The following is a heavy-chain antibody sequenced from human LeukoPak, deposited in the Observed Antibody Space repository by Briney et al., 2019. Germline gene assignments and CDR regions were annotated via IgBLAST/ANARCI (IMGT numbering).Heavy chain of an antibody. CDR1: GGSISSYY. V-gene: IGHV4-59*01. CDR3: ARGPIDQQLVPGWFDP. D-gene: IGHD6-13*01. J-gene: IGHJ5*02. Sequence: PSETLSLTCTVSGGSISSYYWSWIRQPPGKGLEWIGYIYYSGSTNYNPSLKSRVTISVDTSKNQFSLKLSSVTAADTAVYYCARGPIDQQLVPGWFDPWGQGTLVTVSS. CDR2: IYYSGST.